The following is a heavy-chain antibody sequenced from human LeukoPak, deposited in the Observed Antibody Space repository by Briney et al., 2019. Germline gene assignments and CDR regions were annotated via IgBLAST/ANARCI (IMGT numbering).Heavy chain of an antibody. CDR2: AGWAGGTT. V-gene: IGHV3-43*01. CDR1: GFNFDRYT. J-gene: IGHJ4*02. Sequence: GGSLRLSCATSGFNFDRYTIHWVRQAPGKGLEWVSLAGWAGGTTFYSDSVRGRFTISRDSGRKSVYLQMNSLTTDDTAFYYCAKELDTMFFDYWGQGALVTVSS. CDR3: AKELDTMFFDY. D-gene: IGHD3-10*02.